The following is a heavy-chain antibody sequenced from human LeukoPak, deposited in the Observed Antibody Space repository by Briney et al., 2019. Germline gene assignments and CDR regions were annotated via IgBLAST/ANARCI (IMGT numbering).Heavy chain of an antibody. CDR2: INSDGSST. Sequence: PGGSLRLSCAASGFTFSGYWMHWVRQAPGKGLVWVSRINSDGSSTSYADSVKGRFTISRDNAKNTLYLQMNSLRAEDTAVYYCARVGYCSGGSCHGWFDPWGQGTLVTVSS. D-gene: IGHD2-15*01. CDR3: ARVGYCSGGSCHGWFDP. J-gene: IGHJ5*02. V-gene: IGHV3-74*01. CDR1: GFTFSGYW.